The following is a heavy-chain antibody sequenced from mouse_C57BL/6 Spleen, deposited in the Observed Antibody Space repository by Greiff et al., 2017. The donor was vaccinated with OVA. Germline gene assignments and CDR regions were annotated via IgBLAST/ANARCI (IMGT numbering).Heavy chain of an antibody. Sequence: VQLKQSGPGLAKPSQTLSLTCSVSGYSITSDYWNWIRQFPGNKLEYMGYISYSGSTYYNPSLKCRISITRDTSKNQYYLQLNSVTTKDTATYNGARSRDGYYGWVAYGGQGTLVTVSA. D-gene: IGHD2-3*01. CDR3: ARSRDGYYGWVAY. CDR2: ISYSGST. J-gene: IGHJ3*01. V-gene: IGHV3-8*01. CDR1: GYSITSDY.